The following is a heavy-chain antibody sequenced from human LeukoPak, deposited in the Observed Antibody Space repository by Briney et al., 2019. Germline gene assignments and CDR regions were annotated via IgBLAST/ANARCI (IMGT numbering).Heavy chain of an antibody. CDR1: GFTFSSYW. J-gene: IGHJ4*02. CDR3: AKGSYGDYEN. V-gene: IGHV3-7*03. D-gene: IGHD4-17*01. Sequence: GGSLRLSCAASGFTFSSYWMSWVRQAPGKGLEWVANIKQDGSEKYYVDSVKGRFTISRDNSRNTLFLQLNALRAEDTAVYYCAKGSYGDYENWGQGTLVTVSS. CDR2: IKQDGSEK.